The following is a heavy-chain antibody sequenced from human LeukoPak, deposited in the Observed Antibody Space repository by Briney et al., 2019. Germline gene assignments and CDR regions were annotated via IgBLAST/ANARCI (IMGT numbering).Heavy chain of an antibody. Sequence: PSETLSLTCTVSGGSISSYYWSWIRQPPGKGLEWIGYIYTSGSTNYNPSLKSRVTISVDTSKNQFSLKLSSVTAADTAVYYCARHNYDFWSGYYTAYYYMDVWGKGITVTVSS. D-gene: IGHD3-3*01. CDR1: GGSISSYY. CDR3: ARHNYDFWSGYYTAYYYMDV. J-gene: IGHJ6*03. V-gene: IGHV4-4*09. CDR2: IYTSGST.